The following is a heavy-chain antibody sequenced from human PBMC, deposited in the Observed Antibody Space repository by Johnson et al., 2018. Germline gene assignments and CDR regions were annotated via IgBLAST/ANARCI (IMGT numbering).Heavy chain of an antibody. CDR3: AKLLMTMIARASVQH. Sequence: EVQLLESGGGLVKPGGSLRLSCAASGFTFSSYAMSWVRQAPGKGLEWVSAISGSGGSTYYADSVKGRFSISRDNSKNTLYLQMNSLRAEDTGVYYCAKLLMTMIARASVQHEGQGYLVTVSS. CDR1: GFTFSSYA. D-gene: IGHD3-22*01. CDR2: ISGSGGST. J-gene: IGHJ1*01. V-gene: IGHV3-23*01.